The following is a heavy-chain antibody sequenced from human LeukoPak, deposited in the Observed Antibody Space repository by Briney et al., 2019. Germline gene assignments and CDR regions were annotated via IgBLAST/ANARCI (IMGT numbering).Heavy chain of an antibody. V-gene: IGHV3-30*02. J-gene: IGHJ4*02. Sequence: GGSLRLSCAASGFTFSSYGMHWARQAPGKGLEWVAFIRYDGSNKYYADSVKGRFTISRDNSKNTLYLQMNSLRAEDTAVYYCAKDRTKYSSSSNFDYWGQGTLVTVSS. D-gene: IGHD6-6*01. CDR1: GFTFSSYG. CDR2: IRYDGSNK. CDR3: AKDRTKYSSSSNFDY.